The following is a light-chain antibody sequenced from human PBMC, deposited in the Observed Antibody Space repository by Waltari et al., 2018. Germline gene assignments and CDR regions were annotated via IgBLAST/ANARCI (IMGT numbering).Light chain of an antibody. J-gene: IGKJ4*01. CDR3: QQYNYWPPLT. CDR1: QSVNSN. V-gene: IGKV3-15*01. CDR2: GAS. Sequence: EILMTQSPATLSVSTGESATLSCRASQSVNSNLAWYQQKPGQAPRLLISGASTRATGIPARFSGTGSGTEFTLTITSLQSEDFATYYCQQYNYWPPLTFGGGTKVEI.